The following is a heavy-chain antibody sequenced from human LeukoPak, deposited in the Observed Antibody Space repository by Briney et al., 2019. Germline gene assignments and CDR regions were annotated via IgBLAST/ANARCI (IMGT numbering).Heavy chain of an antibody. Sequence: GSLRLSCAASGFTFSTYGMHWIRQPPGKGLEWIGEINHSGSTNYNPSLKSRVTISVDTSKNQFSLKLSSVTAADTAVYYCARSGYYDSSGYSTSYGMDVWGQGTTVTVSS. CDR1: GFTFSTYG. V-gene: IGHV4-34*01. D-gene: IGHD3-22*01. J-gene: IGHJ6*02. CDR3: ARSGYYDSSGYSTSYGMDV. CDR2: INHSGST.